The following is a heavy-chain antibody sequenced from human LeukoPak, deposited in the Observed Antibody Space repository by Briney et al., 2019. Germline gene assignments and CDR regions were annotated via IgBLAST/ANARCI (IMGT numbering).Heavy chain of an antibody. D-gene: IGHD1-1*01. CDR2: IKSKTDGGTT. CDR1: GFTFSNAW. CDR3: TTNSRNEGLLDY. J-gene: IGHJ4*02. V-gene: IGHV3-15*01. Sequence: GGSLRLSCAASGFTFSNAWMSWVRQAPGKGLEGVGRIKSKTDGGTTDYAAPVKGRFTISRDDSKNTLYLQMNSLKTEDTAVYYCTTNSRNEGLLDYWGQGTLVTVSS.